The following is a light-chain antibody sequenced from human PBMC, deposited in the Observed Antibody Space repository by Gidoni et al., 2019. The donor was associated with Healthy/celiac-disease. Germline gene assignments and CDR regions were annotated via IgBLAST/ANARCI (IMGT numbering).Light chain of an antibody. CDR1: QSISSY. CDR3: QQSYRYGLT. Sequence: DIQMTQSPSSLSASVGDRVTITCRASQSISSYLNWYQQKPGKAPKLLIYAASSLQSGVPSRFSGSGSGTDFTLTISSLQPEDFATYYCQQSYRYGLTFGGGTKVEIK. V-gene: IGKV1-39*01. J-gene: IGKJ4*01. CDR2: AAS.